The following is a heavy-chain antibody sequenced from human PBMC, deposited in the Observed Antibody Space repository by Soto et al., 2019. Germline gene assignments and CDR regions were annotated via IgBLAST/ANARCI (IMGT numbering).Heavy chain of an antibody. CDR3: ARDSDYGDHPDY. D-gene: IGHD4-17*01. Sequence: SVKVSCKXSGGTFSRYATSSARHAPGQGLEWMGGIIPIFGTANYAQKFQGRVTITADEATSTAYMELSSLRSEDTAVYDCARDSDYGDHPDYWGQGTLVTVSS. CDR2: IIPIFGTA. CDR1: GGTFSRYA. J-gene: IGHJ4*02. V-gene: IGHV1-69*13.